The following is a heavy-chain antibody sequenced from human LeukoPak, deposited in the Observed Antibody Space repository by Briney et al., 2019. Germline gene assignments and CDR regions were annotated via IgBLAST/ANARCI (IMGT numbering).Heavy chain of an antibody. Sequence: SETLSLTCAVYGGSFSGDYWSWIRQPPGKGLEWIGEIHHSGSTNYNPSLKSQVTISVDTSKNQFSLKLTSVTAADTAVYYCARGSSLAAAGTGYSFDYWGQGTQVTVSS. CDR2: IHHSGST. CDR3: ARGSSLAAAGTGYSFDY. D-gene: IGHD6-13*01. CDR1: GGSFSGDY. J-gene: IGHJ4*02. V-gene: IGHV4-34*01.